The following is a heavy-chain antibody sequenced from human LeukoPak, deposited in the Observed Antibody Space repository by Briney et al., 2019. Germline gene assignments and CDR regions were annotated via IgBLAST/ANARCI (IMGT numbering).Heavy chain of an antibody. CDR1: GGSISSSSYY. CDR3: ARHRAYCSGSKCYSVWFDP. Sequence: SETLSLTCTVSGGSISSSSYYWGWIRQPPGKGLEWIGSIYYSGSTYYNPSLKSRVTISVDTSKNQFSLKLRSVTVADTAVYYCARHRAYCSGSKCYSVWFDPWGQGTLVTVSS. J-gene: IGHJ5*02. V-gene: IGHV4-39*01. CDR2: IYYSGST. D-gene: IGHD2-15*01.